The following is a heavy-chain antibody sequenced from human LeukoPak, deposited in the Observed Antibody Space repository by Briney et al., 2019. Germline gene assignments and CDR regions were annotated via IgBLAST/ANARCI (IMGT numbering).Heavy chain of an antibody. CDR1: GFIVSSNY. D-gene: IGHD4-23*01. CDR2: IYSGGST. CDR3: ARAATAVGYFDY. J-gene: IGHJ4*02. Sequence: GGSLRLSCAASGFIVSSNYMSWVRQAPGKGLEWVSVIYSGGSTYYADSVKGRFTISRDNSKNTLYLQMNSLRVEDTAVYYCARAATAVGYFDYWGQGTLVTVSS. V-gene: IGHV3-53*01.